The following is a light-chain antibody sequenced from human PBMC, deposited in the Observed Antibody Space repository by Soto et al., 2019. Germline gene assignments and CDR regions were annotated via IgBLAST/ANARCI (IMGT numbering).Light chain of an antibody. CDR1: QSVSSSY. CDR3: QQRSNWPPIT. CDR2: GAS. Sequence: VLPQSPGPPSLSSGERATLSRMAIQSVSSSYLAWYQQKPGQAPRLLIYGASNRATGIPARFSGSGFGTDFTLTISSLEPEDAAVYYCQQRSNWPPITFGQGTRLEIK. V-gene: IGKV3D-20*02. J-gene: IGKJ5*01.